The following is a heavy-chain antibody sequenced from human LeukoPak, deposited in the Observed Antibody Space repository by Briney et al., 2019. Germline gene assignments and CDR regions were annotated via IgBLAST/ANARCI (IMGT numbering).Heavy chain of an antibody. CDR3: AKLIAARPRGTFDY. D-gene: IGHD6-6*01. Sequence: GGSLRLSCAASGFTFSSYAMSWVRQAPGKGREWVSAISGSGGSTYYADSVKGRFTISRDNSKNTLYLQMNSLRAEDTAVYYCAKLIAARPRGTFDYWGQGTLVTVSS. V-gene: IGHV3-23*01. CDR1: GFTFSSYA. J-gene: IGHJ4*02. CDR2: ISGSGGST.